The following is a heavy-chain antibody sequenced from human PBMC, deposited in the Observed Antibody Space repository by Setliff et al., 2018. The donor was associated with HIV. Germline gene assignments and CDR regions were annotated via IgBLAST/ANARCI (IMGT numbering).Heavy chain of an antibody. CDR3: ARGPDGDYQYFQH. CDR2: ISPNSGGT. Sequence: ASVKVSCKVSGYTFTAYYVHWVRQAPGQGLEWMGRISPNSGGTLYAQKFQGRVTMTRDTAINTAYMDLSRLRSGDTALYYCARGPDGDYQYFQHWGQGTLVTVSS. CDR1: GYTFTAYY. D-gene: IGHD4-17*01. J-gene: IGHJ1*01. V-gene: IGHV1-2*06.